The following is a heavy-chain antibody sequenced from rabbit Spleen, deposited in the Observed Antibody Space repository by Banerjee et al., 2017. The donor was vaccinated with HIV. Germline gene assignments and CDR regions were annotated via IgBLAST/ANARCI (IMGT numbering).Heavy chain of an antibody. D-gene: IGHD2-1*01. CDR2: IYGGSGAST. CDR3: ARGSATMTMVITGYYLTL. CDR1: AFTFRSSYY. J-gene: IGHJ4*01. V-gene: IGHV1S40*01. Sequence: QSLEESGGGLVQPEGSLTRTCTASAFTFRSSYYTCWDRQAPGKGLEWMACIYGGSGASTAYASWAKGRFTISKTSSATETLQMTSLTAADTATYFCARGSATMTMVITGYYLTLWGPGTLVTVS.